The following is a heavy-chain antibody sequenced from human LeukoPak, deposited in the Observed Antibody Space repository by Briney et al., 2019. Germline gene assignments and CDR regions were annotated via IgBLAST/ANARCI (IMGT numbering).Heavy chain of an antibody. V-gene: IGHV3-21*01. CDR1: GFTFSSYS. CDR3: ARGDQRIAAPDY. Sequence: GGSLRLSCAASGFTFSSYSMNWVRQAPGKGLEWVSSFSSSGSYRYYADSVKGRFTISRDNAKNSLYLQMNSLRAEDTAIYYCARGDQRIAAPDYWGQGTLVTVSS. J-gene: IGHJ4*02. D-gene: IGHD6-6*01. CDR2: FSSSGSYR.